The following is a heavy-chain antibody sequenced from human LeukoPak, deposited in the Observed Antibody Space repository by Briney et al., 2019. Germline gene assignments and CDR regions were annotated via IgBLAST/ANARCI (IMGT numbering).Heavy chain of an antibody. J-gene: IGHJ5*02. D-gene: IGHD7-27*01. CDR1: GGSISSYY. Sequence: SETLSLNCIVSGGSISSYYWSWFRQSPGQGLEWIGYIYYSGSTNYNPSLKSRVTISVDTSKNQFSLKLTSVTAADTAVYYCARSKNWGYWFDPWGQGTLVTVSS. CDR2: IYYSGST. V-gene: IGHV4-59*01. CDR3: ARSKNWGYWFDP.